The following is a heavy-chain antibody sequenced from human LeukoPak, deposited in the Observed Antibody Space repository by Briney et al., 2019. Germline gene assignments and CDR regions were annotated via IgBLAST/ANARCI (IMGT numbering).Heavy chain of an antibody. J-gene: IGHJ4*02. D-gene: IGHD2-15*01. CDR2: VSGSGGST. CDR3: AKEGRDSCSGGSCVLGY. Sequence: LSLTCTVSGGSISSGDYYCSWVRQAPGKGLEWVSAVSGSGGSTYYADSVKGRFTISRDNSKNTLYVQMNSLRAEDTAVYYCAKEGRDSCSGGSCVLGYWGQGTLVTVSA. V-gene: IGHV3-23*01. CDR1: GGSISSGDYY.